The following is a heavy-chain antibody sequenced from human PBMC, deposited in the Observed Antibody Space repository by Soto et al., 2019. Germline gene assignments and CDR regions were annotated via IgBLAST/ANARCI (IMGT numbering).Heavy chain of an antibody. CDR2: IIPIFGTA. CDR1: GGTFSSYA. CDR3: XXDXXXXXXXXXGTXVA. V-gene: IGHV1-69*01. Sequence: QVQLVQSGAEVKKPGSSVKVSCKASGGTFSSYAXSXVRXXXGQGLEWMGGIIPIFGTANYAQKFQGRVTITADESTSTAYMELSSLRSEDXXVXXXXXDXXXXXXXXXGTXVAWGQGTLVTVSS. J-gene: IGHJ5*02.